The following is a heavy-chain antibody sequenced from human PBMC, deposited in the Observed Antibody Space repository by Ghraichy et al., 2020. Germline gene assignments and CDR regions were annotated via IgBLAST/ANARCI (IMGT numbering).Heavy chain of an antibody. CDR2: IYSGGST. D-gene: IGHD6-13*01. V-gene: IGHV3-66*01. CDR3: ARDSSSWYVGFDY. Sequence: GESLNISCAASGFTVTSNYMNWVRQAPGKGLEWVSVIYSGGSTYYADSVKGRFTISRDNSKNTLYLQMNSLRAEDTAVYYCARDSSSWYVGFDYWGQGTLVTVSS. J-gene: IGHJ4*02. CDR1: GFTVTSNY.